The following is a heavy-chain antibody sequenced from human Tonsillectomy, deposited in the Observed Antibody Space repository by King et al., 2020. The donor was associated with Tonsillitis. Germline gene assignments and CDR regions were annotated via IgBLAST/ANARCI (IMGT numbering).Heavy chain of an antibody. CDR1: GFTFSSYG. D-gene: IGHD3-10*01. CDR2: IRYDGSNK. CDR3: AKDLIYYGSGSYNYFDY. J-gene: IGHJ4*02. Sequence: VQLVESGGGVVQPGGSLRLSCAASGFTFSSYGMHWVRQAPGKGLEWVTFIRYDGSNKYYADSVKGRFTISRDNSKNTLYLQMNSLRAEDTAVYYCAKDLIYYGSGSYNYFDYWGQGTLVTVSS. V-gene: IGHV3-30*02.